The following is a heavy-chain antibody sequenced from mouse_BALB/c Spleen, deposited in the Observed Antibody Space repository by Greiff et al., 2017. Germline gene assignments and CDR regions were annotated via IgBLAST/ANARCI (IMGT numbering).Heavy chain of an antibody. CDR2: ISYDGSN. CDR1: GYSITSGYY. V-gene: IGHV3-6*02. CDR3: ARYDLYAMDY. Sequence: EVQLVESGPGLVKPSQSLSLTCSVTGYSITSGYYWNWIRQFPGNKLEWMGYISYDGSNNYNPSLKNRISITRDTSKNQFFLKLNSVTTEDTATYYCARYDLYAMDYWGQGTSVTVSS. D-gene: IGHD2-12*01. J-gene: IGHJ4*01.